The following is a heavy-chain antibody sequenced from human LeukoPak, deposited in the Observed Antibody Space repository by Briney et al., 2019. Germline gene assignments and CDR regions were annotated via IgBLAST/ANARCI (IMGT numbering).Heavy chain of an antibody. V-gene: IGHV1-69*04. Sequence: SSVKVTCKATVGTYSSYAISWVRQPRAQGLEWMGRIIPILGIANYAQKFQGRVTITADKSTSTAYMELSSLRSEDTAVYYCASLDGDYLGWGQGTLVTVSS. CDR3: ASLDGDYLG. CDR1: VGTYSSYA. CDR2: IIPILGIA. J-gene: IGHJ4*02. D-gene: IGHD4-17*01.